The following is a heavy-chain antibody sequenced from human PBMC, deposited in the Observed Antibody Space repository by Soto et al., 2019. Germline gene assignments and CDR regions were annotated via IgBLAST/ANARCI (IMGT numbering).Heavy chain of an antibody. J-gene: IGHJ6*01. Sequence: QVQLVESGGGVVQPGRSLGLSCGASGVTFSRYDMHWVRQAPGKGLEWLANIASDGSIYNYADSVKGRFTISRDNSKNTLYLQMNSLRGEDTAVYHCAKEEGQPYNSLDVWGQGTTVTVSS. CDR1: GVTFSRYD. CDR3: AKEEGQPYNSLDV. D-gene: IGHD1-1*01. V-gene: IGHV3-30*18. CDR2: IASDGSIY.